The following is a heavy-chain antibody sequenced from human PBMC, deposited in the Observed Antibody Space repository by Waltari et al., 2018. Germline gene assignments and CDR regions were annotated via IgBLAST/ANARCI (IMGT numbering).Heavy chain of an antibody. CDR2: IDPNDSYN. Sequence: EVQRVQSGAEGKKPGESLRVSCTGSGYNFTTYWVSWVRQMPGKGLEWMGRIDPNDSYNNYSPSFQGHVTISGDKSINTAYLQWSRLRASDTAIYYCARHPVYWDQGHNYGLDVWGQGTTVTVSS. J-gene: IGHJ6*02. D-gene: IGHD1-26*01. CDR3: ARHPVYWDQGHNYGLDV. CDR1: GYNFTTYW. V-gene: IGHV5-10-1*03.